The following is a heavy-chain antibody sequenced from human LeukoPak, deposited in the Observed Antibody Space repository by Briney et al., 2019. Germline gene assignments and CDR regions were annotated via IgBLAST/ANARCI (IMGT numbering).Heavy chain of an antibody. J-gene: IGHJ4*02. CDR1: GYIFTSYY. V-gene: IGHV1-46*01. Sequence: ASVKVSCKASGYIFTSYYIHWVRQAPGQGLEWMGIINPSGGSTSYTQKLQDRVTLTRDTSTSTVYMELSSLRTEDTAIYYRTRGHGSGYQDYWGQGTLVTVSS. CDR3: TRGHGSGYQDY. D-gene: IGHD3-22*01. CDR2: INPSGGST.